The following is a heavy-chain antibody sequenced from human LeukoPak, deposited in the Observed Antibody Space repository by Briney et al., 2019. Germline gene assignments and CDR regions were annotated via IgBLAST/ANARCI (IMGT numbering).Heavy chain of an antibody. Sequence: PGGSLRLSCAASGFTFSSYWMHWVRHAPGKGLVWVSRINSDGSSTSYADSVKGRFTFSRDNAKNTLYLQMNSLRAEDTAIYYCASAYPWGYFQHWGQGTLVTVSS. D-gene: IGHD1-26*01. CDR2: INSDGSST. CDR3: ASAYPWGYFQH. V-gene: IGHV3-74*01. CDR1: GFTFSSYW. J-gene: IGHJ1*01.